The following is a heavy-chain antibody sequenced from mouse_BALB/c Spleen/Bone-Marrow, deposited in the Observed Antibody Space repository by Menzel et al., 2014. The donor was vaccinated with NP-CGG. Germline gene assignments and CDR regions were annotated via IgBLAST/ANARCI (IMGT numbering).Heavy chain of an antibody. Sequence: VQLQQSGAELVKPGASVKLSCTASGFNIKDTYMHWVKQRPEQGLEWIGWIDPANGNTKYDPKFQGKATITADTSSNTAYLQLSSLTSGDTAVYYCARLYGNYLFYAMDYWGQGTSVTVSS. V-gene: IGHV14-3*02. J-gene: IGHJ4*01. CDR2: IDPANGNT. D-gene: IGHD2-1*01. CDR1: GFNIKDTY. CDR3: ARLYGNYLFYAMDY.